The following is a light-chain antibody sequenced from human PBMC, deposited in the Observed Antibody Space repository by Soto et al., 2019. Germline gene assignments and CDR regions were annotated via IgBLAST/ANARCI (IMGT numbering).Light chain of an antibody. V-gene: IGLV7-46*01. Sequence: QAVVTQEPSLTVSPGGTVTLTCGSSTGAVTSGHYPYWFQQKPGQAPRTLIYDTSNKHSWTPARFSGSLLGGKAALTLSSAQPEDEADYYCFLVYSGGVVFGGGTQLTVL. J-gene: IGLJ2*01. CDR2: DTS. CDR1: TGAVTSGHY. CDR3: FLVYSGGVV.